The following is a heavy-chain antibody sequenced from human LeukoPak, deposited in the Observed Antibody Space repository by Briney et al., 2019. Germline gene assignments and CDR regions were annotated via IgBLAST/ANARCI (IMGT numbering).Heavy chain of an antibody. CDR1: GYTLTELS. CDR3: AIIPYGDYGSYYFDY. D-gene: IGHD4-17*01. Sequence: ASVKVSCKVSGYTLTELSMHWVRQAPGKGLEWMGGFDPEDGETIYAQKFQGRVTMTEDTSTDTAYMELSSLRSEDTAVYYCAIIPYGDYGSYYFDYWGQGTLVTVSS. CDR2: FDPEDGET. J-gene: IGHJ4*02. V-gene: IGHV1-24*01.